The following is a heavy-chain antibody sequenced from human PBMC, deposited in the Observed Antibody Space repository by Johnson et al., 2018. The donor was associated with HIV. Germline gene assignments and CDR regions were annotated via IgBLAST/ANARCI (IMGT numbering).Heavy chain of an antibody. CDR1: GFTFSDYY. CDR2: ISSSGSTI. J-gene: IGHJ3*02. D-gene: IGHD3-22*01. CDR3: AKSAPGYDSSGYRNAFDI. Sequence: QVQLVESGGGVVQPGRSLRLSCAASGFTFSDYYMSWIRQAPGKGLEWVSYISSSGSTIYYADSVKGRFTISRDNSKNTLYLQMNSLRAEDTAVYYCAKSAPGYDSSGYRNAFDIWGKGTMVTVSS. V-gene: IGHV3-11*04.